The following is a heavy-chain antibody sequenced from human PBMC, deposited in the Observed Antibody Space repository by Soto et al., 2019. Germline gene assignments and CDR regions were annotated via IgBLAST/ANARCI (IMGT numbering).Heavy chain of an antibody. D-gene: IGHD2-15*01. CDR3: AGVGSGGSPPRGLFGMDV. CDR1: GGTFSSYA. J-gene: IGHJ6*02. CDR2: IIPIFGTA. V-gene: IGHV1-69*13. Sequence: ASVKVSCKASGGTFSSYAISWVRQAPGQGLEWMGGIIPIFGTANYAQKFQGRVTITADESTSTAYMELSSLRSEDTAVYYCAGVGSGGSPPRGLFGMDVWGQGTTVTVSS.